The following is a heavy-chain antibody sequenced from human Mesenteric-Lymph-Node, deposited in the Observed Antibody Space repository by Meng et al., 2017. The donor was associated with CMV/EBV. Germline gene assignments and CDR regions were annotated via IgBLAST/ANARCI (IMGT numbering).Heavy chain of an antibody. CDR2: INHSGST. J-gene: IGHJ4*02. D-gene: IGHD4-23*01. V-gene: IGHV4-34*01. CDR3: ARHQRWLKSEGGFNY. CDR1: GGSFMGYY. Sequence: QVQLPQWGAGVFEPSETLSLSCAVYGGSFMGYYWSWIRQPPGKGLEWIGEINHSGSTNYNPSLKSRVTISVDTSKNQFSLKLSSVTAADTAVYYCARHQRWLKSEGGFNYWGQGTLVTVSS.